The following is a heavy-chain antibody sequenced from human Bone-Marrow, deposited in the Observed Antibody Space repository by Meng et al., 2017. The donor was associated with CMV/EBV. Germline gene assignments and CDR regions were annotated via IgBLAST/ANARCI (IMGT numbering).Heavy chain of an antibody. CDR1: GGTFSSYA. CDR3: ARDSSSLYYYYGMDV. J-gene: IGHJ6*02. CDR2: IIPIFGTA. V-gene: IGHV1-69*05. D-gene: IGHD6-6*01. Sequence: SVKVSCKASGGTFSSYAISWVRQAPGQGLEWMGVIIPIFGTANYAQKFQGRVTITTDESTSTAYMELSSLRSEDTAVYYCARDSSSLYYYYGMDVWGPGATVTVSS.